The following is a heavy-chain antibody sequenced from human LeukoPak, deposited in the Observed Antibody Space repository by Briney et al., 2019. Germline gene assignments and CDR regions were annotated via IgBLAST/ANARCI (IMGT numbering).Heavy chain of an antibody. CDR3: ARGALMVRAYYYGMDV. J-gene: IGHJ6*02. CDR1: GGTFSRYA. Sequence: SVKVSCKASGGTFSRYAISWVRQAPGQGLEWMGGIIPIFGTANYAQKFQGRVTITADESTSTAYMELGSLRSEDTAVYYCARGALMVRAYYYGMDVWGQGTTVTVSS. D-gene: IGHD3-10*01. V-gene: IGHV1-69*13. CDR2: IIPIFGTA.